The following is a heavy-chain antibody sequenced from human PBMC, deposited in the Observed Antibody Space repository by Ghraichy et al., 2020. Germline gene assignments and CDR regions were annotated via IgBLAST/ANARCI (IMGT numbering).Heavy chain of an antibody. CDR3: ASSIAAAGGGDY. J-gene: IGHJ4*02. V-gene: IGHV3-30*04. CDR2: ISYDGSNK. D-gene: IGHD6-13*01. Sequence: GGSLRLSCAASGFTFSSYAMHWVRQAPGKGLEWVAVISYDGSNKYYADSVKGRFTISRDNSKNTLYLQMNSLRAEDTAVYYCASSIAAAGGGDYWGQGTLVTVSS. CDR1: GFTFSSYA.